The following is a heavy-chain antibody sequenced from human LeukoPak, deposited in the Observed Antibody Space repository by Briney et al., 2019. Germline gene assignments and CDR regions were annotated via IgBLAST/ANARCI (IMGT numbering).Heavy chain of an antibody. CDR2: INHSGST. CDR1: GESFSGYY. CDR3: ARVTNGGYCSGGSCYFDS. V-gene: IGHV4-34*01. D-gene: IGHD2-15*01. J-gene: IGHJ4*02. Sequence: PSETLSLTCAVYGESFSGYYWTWIRQPPGKGLEWIGEINHSGSTNYNPSLKSRITISVDTSKNQFSLKLNSVTAADTAVYYCARVTNGGYCSGGSCYFDSWGQGTLVTVSS.